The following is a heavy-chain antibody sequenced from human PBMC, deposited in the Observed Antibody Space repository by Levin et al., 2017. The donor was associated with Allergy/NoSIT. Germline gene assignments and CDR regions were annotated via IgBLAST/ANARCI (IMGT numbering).Heavy chain of an antibody. CDR3: ARDTFWCSSTSCSDNGMDV. CDR2: ISSSSSYI. CDR1: GFTFSSYS. D-gene: IGHD2-2*01. J-gene: IGHJ6*02. Sequence: GGSLRLSCAASGFTFSSYSMNWVRQAPGKGLEWVSSISSSSSYIYYADSVKGRFTISRDNAKNSLYLQMNSLRAEDTAVYYCARDTFWCSSTSCSDNGMDVWGQGTTVTVSS. V-gene: IGHV3-21*01.